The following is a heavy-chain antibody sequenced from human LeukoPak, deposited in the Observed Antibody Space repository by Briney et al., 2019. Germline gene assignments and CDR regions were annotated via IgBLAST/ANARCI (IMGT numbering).Heavy chain of an antibody. Sequence: PGRSLRLSCAAAGFTFSSYAMHWVRQAPGKGLEWVAVISYDGSNKYYADSVKGRFTISRDNSKNTLYLQMNSLRAEDTAVYYCARGGQPYDILTGTFDYWGQGTLVTVSP. J-gene: IGHJ4*02. CDR3: ARGGQPYDILTGTFDY. D-gene: IGHD3-9*01. CDR2: ISYDGSNK. CDR1: GFTFSSYA. V-gene: IGHV3-30*04.